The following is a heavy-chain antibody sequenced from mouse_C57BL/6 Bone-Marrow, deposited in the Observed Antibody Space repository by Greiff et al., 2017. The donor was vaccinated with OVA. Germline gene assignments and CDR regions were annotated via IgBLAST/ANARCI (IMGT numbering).Heavy chain of an antibody. Sequence: EVQLVESGGGLVKPGGSLKLSCAASGFTFSSYAMSWVRQTPEKRLEWVATISDGGSYTYYPDNVKGRFTISRDNAKNNLYLQMSHLKSEDTDMYYCAKNYYGSSGGYFDGWGTGTTVTVSS. V-gene: IGHV5-4*01. CDR3: AKNYYGSSGGYFDG. CDR1: GFTFSSYA. J-gene: IGHJ1*03. CDR2: ISDGGSYT. D-gene: IGHD1-1*01.